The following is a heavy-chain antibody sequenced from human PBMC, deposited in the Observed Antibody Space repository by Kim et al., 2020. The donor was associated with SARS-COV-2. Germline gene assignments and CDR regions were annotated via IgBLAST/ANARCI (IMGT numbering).Heavy chain of an antibody. CDR3: ASLGQQLGHYRYSLDV. J-gene: IGHJ6*02. Sequence: GGSLRLSCAASEFTFSNYGMHWVRQTPGKGLEWVAIIWYNGREKYYADSVKGRFTISRDNSKNTMSLQMNDIRDEDTAVYYCASLGQQLGHYRYSLDVWGQGTTVIVSS. CDR2: IWYNGREK. D-gene: IGHD6-13*01. V-gene: IGHV3-33*01. CDR1: EFTFSNYG.